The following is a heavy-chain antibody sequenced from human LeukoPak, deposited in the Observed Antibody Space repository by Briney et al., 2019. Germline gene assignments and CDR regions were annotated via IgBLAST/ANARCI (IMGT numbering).Heavy chain of an antibody. CDR1: GYSISSGYY. V-gene: IGHV4-38-2*01. CDR2: IYHSGST. CDR3: ADFIGSNIRGYAFDI. J-gene: IGHJ3*02. D-gene: IGHD1-26*01. Sequence: SETPSLTCAVSGYSISSGYYWGWIRQPPGKGLEWIGSIYHSGSTYYNPSLKSRVTISVDTSKNQFSLKLSSVTAADTAVYYCADFIGSNIRGYAFDIWGQGTMVTVSS.